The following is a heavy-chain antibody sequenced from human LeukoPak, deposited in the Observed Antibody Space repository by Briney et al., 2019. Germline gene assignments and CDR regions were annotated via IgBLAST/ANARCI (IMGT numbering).Heavy chain of an antibody. V-gene: IGHV3-23*01. Sequence: PGGSLRLSCGASGFTFSSYGMSWVRQAPGKGLEWVSAISGSGGSTYYADSVKGRFTISRDNSKNTLYLQMNSLRAEDTAVYYCAKVPYSSSWYGYFQHWGQGTLVTVSS. D-gene: IGHD6-13*01. CDR1: GFTFSSYG. CDR3: AKVPYSSSWYGYFQH. CDR2: ISGSGGST. J-gene: IGHJ1*01.